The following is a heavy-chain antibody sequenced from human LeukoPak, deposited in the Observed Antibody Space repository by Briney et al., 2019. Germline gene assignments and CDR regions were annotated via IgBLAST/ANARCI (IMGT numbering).Heavy chain of an antibody. CDR3: ARQLVVVVPAEFDY. Sequence: PSETLSLTCTVSGGSISSSNYYWGWIRQPPGKGLEWIGSIYYSGSTYYNPPLKSRVTISVDTSKNQFSLKLSSVTAADTAVYYCARQLVVVVPAEFDYWGQGTLVTVPS. D-gene: IGHD2-2*01. CDR2: IYYSGST. CDR1: GGSISSSNYY. J-gene: IGHJ4*02. V-gene: IGHV4-39*01.